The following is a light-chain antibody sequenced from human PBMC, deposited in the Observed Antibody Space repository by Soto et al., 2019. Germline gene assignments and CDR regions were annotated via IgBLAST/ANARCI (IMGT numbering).Light chain of an antibody. CDR3: QQYNSYSWT. V-gene: IGKV1-5*01. CDR2: DAS. Sequence: EIQMTQSPSTLSASVGDRSTITCRASQSISSWLAWYQQKPGKAPKLLIYDASSLESGVPSRFSGSGSGTEFTLTISSLQPDDFATYYCQQYNSYSWTFGQGTKVDIK. CDR1: QSISSW. J-gene: IGKJ1*01.